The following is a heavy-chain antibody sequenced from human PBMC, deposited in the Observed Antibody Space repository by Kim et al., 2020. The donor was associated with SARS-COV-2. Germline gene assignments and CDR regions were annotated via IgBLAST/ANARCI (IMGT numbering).Heavy chain of an antibody. CDR1: GFTFSDHY. J-gene: IGHJ4*02. Sequence: GGSLRLSCVVSGFTFSDHYIDWVRQAPGKGLEWVARSRNKANSYTTAYAASVRGRFTISRDGSKNSVYLQMNSLKTEDTAVYYCARSYSGSYYDFDYWGRGTLVTVSS. D-gene: IGHD1-26*01. CDR3: ARSYSGSYYDFDY. CDR2: SRNKANSYTT. V-gene: IGHV3-72*01.